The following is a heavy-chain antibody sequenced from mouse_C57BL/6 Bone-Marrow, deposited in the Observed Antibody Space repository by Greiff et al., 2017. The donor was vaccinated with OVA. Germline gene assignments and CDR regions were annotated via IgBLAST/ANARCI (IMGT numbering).Heavy chain of an antibody. Sequence: EVQLVESGGGLVQPKGSLKLSCAASGFSFNTYAMTWVRQAPGQGLEWVARIRSKSNNYATYYADSVKDRFTISRDDSESMLYLQMNNLKTEDTAMYYCVRGLLRFAYWGQGTLVTVSA. CDR1: GFSFNTYA. D-gene: IGHD1-1*01. V-gene: IGHV10-1*01. CDR2: IRSKSNNYAT. CDR3: VRGLLRFAY. J-gene: IGHJ3*01.